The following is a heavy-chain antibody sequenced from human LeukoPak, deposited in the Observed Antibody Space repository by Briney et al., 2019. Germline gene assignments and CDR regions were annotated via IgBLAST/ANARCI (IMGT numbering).Heavy chain of an antibody. CDR2: IKSKTDGGTT. Sequence: GGSLRLSCAASGFTFINAWMSWVRQAPGKGLEWVGRIKSKTDGGTTDYAAPVKGRFTISRDYSKNTLYLQMNSLKTEDTAVYYCTTVMITFGGVIADYWGQGTLVTVSS. CDR3: TTVMITFGGVIADY. CDR1: GFTFINAW. D-gene: IGHD3-16*02. V-gene: IGHV3-15*01. J-gene: IGHJ4*02.